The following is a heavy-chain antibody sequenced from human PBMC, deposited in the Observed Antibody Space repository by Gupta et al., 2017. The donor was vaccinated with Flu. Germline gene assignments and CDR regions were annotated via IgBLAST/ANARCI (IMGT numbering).Heavy chain of an antibody. CDR1: GYTFTTYY. V-gene: IGHV1-46*01. CDR3: ARALITGELANYYGMDV. J-gene: IGHJ6*02. Sequence: QVRLVQSGAEVKKPGASVTVSCKASGYTFTTYYIHLVRQAPGQGLEWMGIIDPSVGSTTYAQNFQDRVTMTRDTSTSTVYMELSGLRYEDTAVYYCARALITGELANYYGMDVWGQGTTVTVSS. D-gene: IGHD3-16*01. CDR2: IDPSVGST.